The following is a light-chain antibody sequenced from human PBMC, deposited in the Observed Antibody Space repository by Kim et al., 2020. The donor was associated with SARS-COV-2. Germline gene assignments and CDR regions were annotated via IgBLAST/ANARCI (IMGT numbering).Light chain of an antibody. CDR2: DAS. V-gene: IGKV1-33*01. Sequence: PASVGDRVTITCQASQDISNYLNWYQQKPGKAPKHLIYDASNLETGVPSRFSGSGSGTDFTFTISSLQPEDIATYYCQQYDNLPVFGQGTRLEIK. CDR1: QDISNY. J-gene: IGKJ5*01. CDR3: QQYDNLPV.